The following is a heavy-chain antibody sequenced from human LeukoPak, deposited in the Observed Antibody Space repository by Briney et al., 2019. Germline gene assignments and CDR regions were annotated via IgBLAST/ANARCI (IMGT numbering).Heavy chain of an antibody. D-gene: IGHD1-26*01. J-gene: IGHJ3*02. Sequence: SETLSLTCTVSGGSITSYYWSWIRQPPGKGLEWIGYIHYSGNTNYNPSLKSRVTISVDTSKNQFSLKLSSVTAADTAVYYCVLRGTVEAFDIWGQGTMVTVSS. CDR3: VLRGTVEAFDI. CDR1: GGSITSYY. CDR2: IHYSGNT. V-gene: IGHV4-59*08.